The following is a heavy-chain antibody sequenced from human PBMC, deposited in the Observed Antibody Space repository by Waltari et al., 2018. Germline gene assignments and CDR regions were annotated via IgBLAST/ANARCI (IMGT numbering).Heavy chain of an antibody. Sequence: EVQVVESPPRLVQPGGPLRLSCAASGSTFSSYWMSWVRQAPGKGLEWVANIKQDGSEKYYVDSVKGRFTISRDNAKNSLYLQMSSLRAEDTAVYYCARGDGSGMAYWGQGTLVTVSS. CDR2: IKQDGSEK. J-gene: IGHJ4*02. CDR1: GSTFSSYW. CDR3: ARGDGSGMAY. V-gene: IGHV3-7*03. D-gene: IGHD3-10*01.